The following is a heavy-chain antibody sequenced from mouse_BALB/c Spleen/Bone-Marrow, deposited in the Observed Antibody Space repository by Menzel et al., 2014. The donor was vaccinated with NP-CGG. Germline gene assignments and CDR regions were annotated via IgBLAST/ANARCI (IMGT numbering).Heavy chain of an antibody. CDR2: IDPANGDT. D-gene: IGHD2-4*01. V-gene: IGHV14-3*02. CDR3: ARYLIFYDYDEAMDY. Sequence: EVQLQQSGAELVKPGASVKLSCTASGFNIKDTYMHWVKQRPEQGLEWIGRIDPANGDTKYDPKLQGKATITADTSSNTAYLQLSSLTSEDTAVYYCARYLIFYDYDEAMDYWGQGTSVTVSS. J-gene: IGHJ4*01. CDR1: GFNIKDTY.